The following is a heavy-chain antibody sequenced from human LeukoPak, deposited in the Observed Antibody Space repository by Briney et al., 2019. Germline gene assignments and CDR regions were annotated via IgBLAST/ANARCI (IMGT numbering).Heavy chain of an antibody. CDR1: GGTIRTLY. D-gene: IGHD5-12*01. J-gene: IGHJ4*02. V-gene: IGHV4-59*11. Sequence: SETLSLTCTVSGGTIRTLYWSWIRQTPGKGLEWIGYFYHTGSTNYNPSLKSRVIMSLDTSESQFSLKLSSVTAADTAVYYCARDRLRGHFDYWGQGTLVTVSS. CDR3: ARDRLRGHFDY. CDR2: FYHTGST.